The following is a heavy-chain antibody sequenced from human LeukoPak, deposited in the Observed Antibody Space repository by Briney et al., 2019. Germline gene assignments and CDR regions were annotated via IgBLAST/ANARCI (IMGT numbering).Heavy chain of an antibody. J-gene: IGHJ6*03. D-gene: IGHD6-13*01. V-gene: IGHV4-4*07. CDR3: ARGAAAPYYYYYYMDV. Sequence: SETLSLTCTVSGGSISSYYWSWIRRPAGKGLEWIGRIYTSGSTNYNPSLKSRVTMSVDTSKNQFSLKLSSVTAADTAVYYCARGAAAPYYYYYYMDVWGKGTTVTISS. CDR2: IYTSGST. CDR1: GGSISSYY.